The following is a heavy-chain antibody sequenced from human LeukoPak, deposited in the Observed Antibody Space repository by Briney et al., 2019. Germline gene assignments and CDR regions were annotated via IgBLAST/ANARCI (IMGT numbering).Heavy chain of an antibody. J-gene: IGHJ4*02. CDR2: ISAYNGNT. CDR3: ARDLIVVVPAAGRYFDY. D-gene: IGHD2-2*01. V-gene: IGHV1-18*01. CDR1: GYTFTSYG. Sequence: ASVKVSCKASGYTFTSYGISWVRQAPGHGLEWMGWISAYNGNTNYAQKLQGRVTMTTDTSTSTAYMELRSLRSDDTAVYYCARDLIVVVPAAGRYFDYWGQGTLVTVSS.